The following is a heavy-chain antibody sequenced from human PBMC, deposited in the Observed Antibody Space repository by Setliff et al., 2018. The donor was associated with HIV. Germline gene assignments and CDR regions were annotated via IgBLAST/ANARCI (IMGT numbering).Heavy chain of an antibody. CDR3: ARTTYSGSYFNDS. V-gene: IGHV4-39*01. CDR2: IHFSGST. J-gene: IGHJ5*01. Sequence: NPSETLSLTCTVSGGSISSSTYYWGWIRQPPGEGLEWIGNIHFSGSTYYNPSLKSRVTVSVDPSKNQFSLKLSSVTAADTAVYYCARTTYSGSYFNDSWGQGTLVTVSS. D-gene: IGHD1-26*01. CDR1: GGSISSSTYY.